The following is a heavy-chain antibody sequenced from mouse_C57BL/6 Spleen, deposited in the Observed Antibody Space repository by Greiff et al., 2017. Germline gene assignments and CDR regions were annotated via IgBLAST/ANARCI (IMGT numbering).Heavy chain of an antibody. Sequence: EVKLLESGPGMVKPSQSLSLTCTVTGYSITSGYDWHWIRHFPGNKLEWMGYISYSGSTNYNPSLKSRISITHDTSKNHFFLKLNSVTTEDTATYYCARDNYGSFAYWGQGTLVTVSA. CDR1: GYSITSGYD. CDR3: ARDNYGSFAY. D-gene: IGHD1-1*01. V-gene: IGHV3-1*01. J-gene: IGHJ3*01. CDR2: ISYSGST.